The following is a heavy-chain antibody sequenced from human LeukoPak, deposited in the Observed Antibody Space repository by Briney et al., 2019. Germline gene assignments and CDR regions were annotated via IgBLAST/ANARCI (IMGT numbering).Heavy chain of an antibody. J-gene: IGHJ4*02. Sequence: ASVKVSCKASGYTFTGYYMHWVRQAPGQGLEWMGWINPNSGGTNYAQKLQGRVTMTTDTSTSTAYTELRSLRSDDTAAYYCARDLGGQSSSSWYGYWGQGTLVTVSS. CDR2: INPNSGGT. V-gene: IGHV1-2*02. CDR1: GYTFTGYY. D-gene: IGHD6-13*01. CDR3: ARDLGGQSSSSWYGY.